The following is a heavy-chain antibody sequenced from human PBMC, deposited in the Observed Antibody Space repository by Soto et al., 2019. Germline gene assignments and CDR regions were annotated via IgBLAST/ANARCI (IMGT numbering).Heavy chain of an antibody. V-gene: IGHV1-18*01. Sequence: QVQLVQSGAEVKKPGASVKVSCNASGYTFTSYGISWVRQAPGQGLEWMGWISAYNGDTFYAQKFQGRVTMTTDTSTNTAYMELRSLRSDDTAVYYCARAPGPYRNFDYWGQGTLVTVSS. D-gene: IGHD4-4*01. CDR1: GYTFTSYG. J-gene: IGHJ4*02. CDR2: ISAYNGDT. CDR3: ARAPGPYRNFDY.